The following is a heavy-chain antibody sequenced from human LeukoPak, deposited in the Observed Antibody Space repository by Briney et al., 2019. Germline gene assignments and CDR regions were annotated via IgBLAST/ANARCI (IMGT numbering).Heavy chain of an antibody. CDR1: GGSISSSSYY. J-gene: IGHJ5*02. Sequence: SETLSLTCTVSGGSISSSSYYWGWIRQPPGKGLEWIGSIYYSGSTYYNPSLKSRVTISVDTSKNQSSLKLSSVTAADTAVYYCARRDIVVVPAARDWNWFDPWGQGTLVTVSS. CDR3: ARRDIVVVPAARDWNWFDP. CDR2: IYYSGST. D-gene: IGHD2-2*01. V-gene: IGHV4-39*01.